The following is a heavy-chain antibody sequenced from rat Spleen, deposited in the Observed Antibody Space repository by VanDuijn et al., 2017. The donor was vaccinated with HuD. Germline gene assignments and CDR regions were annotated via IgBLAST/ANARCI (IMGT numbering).Heavy chain of an antibody. CDR2: IGYDGSST. J-gene: IGHJ2*01. CDR3: AGHSGELDFEY. Sequence: EVQLVESGGGLVQPGRSLKLSCAASGFTFSNHGMAWVRQAPTKGLAWIATIGYDGSSTYYRDYVKGRFTISRDNAKGNLYLQMDSLRSEDPATYYGAGHSGELDFEYWGQGVMVTVSS. D-gene: IGHD1-4*01. V-gene: IGHV5-29*01. CDR1: GFTFSNHG.